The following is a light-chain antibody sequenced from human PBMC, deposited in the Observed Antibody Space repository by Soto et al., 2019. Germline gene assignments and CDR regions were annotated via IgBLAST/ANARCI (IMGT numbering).Light chain of an antibody. V-gene: IGKV2-28*01. CDR2: LGS. Sequence: DIVMTQSTLSLPVTPGEPASISCRSSQSLLHGNGYNYLDWYLQKPGQSPQLLIYLGSSRASGVPDRFSGSGSGTDFTLKISRVEAEDVGVYYCMQALQTPWTFGQGTKLEIK. CDR1: QSLLHGNGYNY. CDR3: MQALQTPWT. J-gene: IGKJ2*02.